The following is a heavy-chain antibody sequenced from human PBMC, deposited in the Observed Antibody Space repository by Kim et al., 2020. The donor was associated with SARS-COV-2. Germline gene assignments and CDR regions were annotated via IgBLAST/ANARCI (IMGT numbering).Heavy chain of an antibody. V-gene: IGHV3-23*01. CDR3: AKESKVVGATMRSFYFDY. D-gene: IGHD1-26*01. J-gene: IGHJ4*02. CDR1: GFTFSSYA. Sequence: GGSLRLSCAASGFTFSSYAMSWVRQAPGKGLEWVSAISGSGGSTYYADSVKGRFTISRDNSKNTLYLQMNSLRAEDTAVYYCAKESKVVGATMRSFYFDYWGQGTLSPSPQ. CDR2: ISGSGGST.